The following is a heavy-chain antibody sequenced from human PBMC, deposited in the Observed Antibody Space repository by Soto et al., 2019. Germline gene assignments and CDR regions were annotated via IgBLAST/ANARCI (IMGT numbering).Heavy chain of an antibody. Sequence: VQLVESGGGVVQPGRSLRLSCAASGFTFSDYAMHWVRQAPGKGLEWVAVVSHDGRNTHYADSVKGRFTISRDSSKNRVSLELTRLRAGERAVYYCAKGGRQWLVTSDFNYWGQGALVTVSS. D-gene: IGHD6-19*01. V-gene: IGHV3-30*18. J-gene: IGHJ4*02. CDR3: AKGGRQWLVTSDFNY. CDR1: GFTFSDYA. CDR2: VSHDGRNT.